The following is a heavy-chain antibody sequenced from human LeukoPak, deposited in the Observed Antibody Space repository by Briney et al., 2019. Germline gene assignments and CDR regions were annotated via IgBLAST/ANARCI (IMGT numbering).Heavy chain of an antibody. D-gene: IGHD6-19*01. Sequence: GGSLRLSCAASGFTVSTNYMSWVRQAPGKGLEWVSVIYSGGSTDYADSVKGRFTISRDNPNNTLYLQMNSLRAEDTAVYYCARAGTGRWQWHLIDYWGQGILVTVSS. J-gene: IGHJ4*01. CDR2: IYSGGST. V-gene: IGHV3-66*01. CDR1: GFTVSTNY. CDR3: ARAGTGRWQWHLIDY.